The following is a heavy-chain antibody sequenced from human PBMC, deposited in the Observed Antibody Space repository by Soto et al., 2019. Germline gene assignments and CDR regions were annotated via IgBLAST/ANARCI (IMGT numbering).Heavy chain of an antibody. Sequence: EVQLVESGGGLVQPGGSLRLSCAASGFAFSASDMHWVRQPTGKGLEWVSAIGTLHDTYYPDSVKGRFTISRDNAKNSLYLKMNSLRAGDTAVYYCTRQASYWHGGGGWFDPWGQGTLVTVSS. CDR3: TRQASYWHGGGGWFDP. J-gene: IGHJ5*02. D-gene: IGHD2-8*02. CDR2: IGTLHDT. CDR1: GFAFSASD. V-gene: IGHV3-13*01.